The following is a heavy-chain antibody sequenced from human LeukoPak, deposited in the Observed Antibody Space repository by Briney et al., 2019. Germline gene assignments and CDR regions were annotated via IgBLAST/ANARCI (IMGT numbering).Heavy chain of an antibody. CDR3: ARYCSGGSCYGGFDY. Sequence: TSETLSLTCAVYGGSFSGYYWSWIRQPPGKGLEWIGEINHSGSTNYNPSLKSRVTISVDTSKNQFSLKLSFVTAADTAVYFCARYCSGGSCYGGFDYWGQGTLVTVSS. CDR1: GGSFSGYY. V-gene: IGHV4-34*01. CDR2: INHSGST. D-gene: IGHD2-15*01. J-gene: IGHJ4*02.